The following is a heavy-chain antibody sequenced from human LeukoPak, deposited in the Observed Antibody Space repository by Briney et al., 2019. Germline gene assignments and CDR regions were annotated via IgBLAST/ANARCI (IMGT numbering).Heavy chain of an antibody. CDR1: GGTFSSYA. CDR3: ARDWGITMVRGVTPSYMDV. Sequence: ASVKVSCKAPGGTFSSYAISWVRQAPGQGLEWMGGIIPIFGTANYAQKFQGRVTITADKSTSTAYMELSSLRSEDTAVYYCARDWGITMVRGVTPSYMDVWGKGTTVTISS. J-gene: IGHJ6*03. CDR2: IIPIFGTA. V-gene: IGHV1-69*06. D-gene: IGHD3-10*01.